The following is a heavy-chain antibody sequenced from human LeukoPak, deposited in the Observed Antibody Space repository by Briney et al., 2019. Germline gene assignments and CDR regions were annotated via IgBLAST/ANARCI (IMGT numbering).Heavy chain of an antibody. CDR3: ARGEVRAGVNY. V-gene: IGHV4-34*01. CDR2: INHSGST. CDR1: GGSFSGYY. D-gene: IGHD6-13*01. J-gene: IGHJ4*02. Sequence: SETLSLTCAVYGGSFSGYYWSWIRQPPGKGLEWIGEINHSGSTNCNPSLKSRVTISVDTSKNQFSLKLSSVTAADTAVYYCARGEVRAGVNYWGQGTLVTVSS.